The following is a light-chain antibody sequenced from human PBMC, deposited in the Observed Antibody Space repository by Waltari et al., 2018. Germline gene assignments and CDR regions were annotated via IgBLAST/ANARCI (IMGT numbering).Light chain of an antibody. V-gene: IGKV1-39*01. CDR1: QSISRY. CDR3: QQSYTNPET. Sequence: DIQMTQSPSSLTAAVGDRVTITCRASQSISRYLSWYQHKPGKDPKLLIYGASNLQGGVPSRFSGSGSGRDFTLTISSLQAEDFGTYYCQQSYTNPETFGPGTKVEIK. J-gene: IGKJ3*01. CDR2: GAS.